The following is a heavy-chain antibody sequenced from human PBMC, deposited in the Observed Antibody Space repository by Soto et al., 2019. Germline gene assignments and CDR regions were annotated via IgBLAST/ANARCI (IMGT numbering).Heavy chain of an antibody. CDR3: ARDSVTMTNWFDP. V-gene: IGHV3-23*01. D-gene: IGHD3-22*01. Sequence: EVQLLESGGGLVQPGGSLRLSCAASGFTFSSYAMTWVRQAPGKGLEWVSVISGGGHSTYYADSVKGRFTISRDNSKNTLWLQMNSLRAEDTAVYYCARDSVTMTNWFDPWGQGTLVTVSS. CDR2: ISGGGHST. CDR1: GFTFSSYA. J-gene: IGHJ5*02.